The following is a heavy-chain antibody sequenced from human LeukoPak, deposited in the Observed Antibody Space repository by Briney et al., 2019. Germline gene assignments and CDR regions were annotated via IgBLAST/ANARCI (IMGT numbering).Heavy chain of an antibody. D-gene: IGHD5-24*01. Sequence: SVKVPCKASGGTFSSYTISWVRQAPGRGLEWMGRIIPILGIANYAQKFQGRVTITADKSTSTAYMELSSLRSEDTAVYYCARDLEMATIQGYYYYGMDVWGQGTTVTVSS. J-gene: IGHJ6*02. CDR3: ARDLEMATIQGYYYYGMDV. CDR1: GGTFSSYT. V-gene: IGHV1-69*04. CDR2: IIPILGIA.